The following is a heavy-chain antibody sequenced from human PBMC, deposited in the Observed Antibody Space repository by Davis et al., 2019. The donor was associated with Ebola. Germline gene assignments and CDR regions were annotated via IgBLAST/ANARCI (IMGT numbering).Heavy chain of an antibody. CDR1: GYTFTNYG. Sequence: ASVKVSCKASGYTFTNYGISWVRQAPGQGLEWMGRINPNSGGTNYAQNVQGRVTMTTDTSTSTAYMEVGSLRSDDTAVYYCARAQFPTTSDHWGQGTLVTVSS. J-gene: IGHJ4*02. V-gene: IGHV1-18*01. D-gene: IGHD1-1*01. CDR2: INPNSGGT. CDR3: ARAQFPTTSDH.